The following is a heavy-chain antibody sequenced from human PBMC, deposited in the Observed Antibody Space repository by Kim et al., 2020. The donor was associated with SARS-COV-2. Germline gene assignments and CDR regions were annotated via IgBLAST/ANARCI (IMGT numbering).Heavy chain of an antibody. D-gene: IGHD2-15*01. J-gene: IGHJ4*01. CDR1: GFTFSSDA. V-gene: IGHV3-30*04. CDR3: AREGGYCSGGSCYSAYF. Sequence: GGSLRLSCAASGFTFSSDAMHWVRQAPGKGLEWVAVISYDGSNKFYADSVKGRFTISRDNSKNTLYLQMNSLTAEDTAVYYCAREGGYCSGGSCYSAYF. CDR2: ISYDGSNK.